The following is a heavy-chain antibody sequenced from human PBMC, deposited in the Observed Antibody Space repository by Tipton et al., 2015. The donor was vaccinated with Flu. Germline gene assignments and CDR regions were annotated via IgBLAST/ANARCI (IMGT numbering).Heavy chain of an antibody. V-gene: IGHV3-23*01. Sequence: QLMQSGGGLVQPGGSLRLSCAASESTFSTYAMSWVRQPPGKGLEWVSGISGTGLSTYYADVVKGRFTISRDKSTRMVYLQLDSLRAEDTAVYYCAKVTWRIDDPFDMWGQGTMVTVSA. D-gene: IGHD2/OR15-2a*01. J-gene: IGHJ3*02. CDR3: AKVTWRIDDPFDM. CDR2: ISGTGLST. CDR1: ESTFSTYA.